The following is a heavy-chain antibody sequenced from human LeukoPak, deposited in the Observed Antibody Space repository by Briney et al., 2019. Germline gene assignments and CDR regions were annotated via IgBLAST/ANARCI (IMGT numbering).Heavy chain of an antibody. D-gene: IGHD5-18*01. V-gene: IGHV4-59*01. CDR1: GASISRYF. Sequence: PSETLSLTCAVSGASISRYFWSWIRQPPGKGLEWIGYIYDSGSSKYNPSLESRVTISLDTSKNQFSLKLTFVTAADTAEYYCARVPDTTMVYFDYWGQGTLVTVSS. CDR3: ARVPDTTMVYFDY. CDR2: IYDSGSS. J-gene: IGHJ4*02.